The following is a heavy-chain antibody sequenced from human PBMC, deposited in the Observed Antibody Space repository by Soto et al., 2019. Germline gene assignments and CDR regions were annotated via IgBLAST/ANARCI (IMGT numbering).Heavy chain of an antibody. J-gene: IGHJ4*02. Sequence: GGSLRLSCAASGFTVSSNYMSWVRQAPGKGLEWVSVIYSGGSTYYADSVKGRFTISRDNSKNTLYLQMNSLRAEDTAVYYCAREIRNDIEYSSSSGLYFDYWGQGTLVTVSS. CDR3: AREIRNDIEYSSSSGLYFDY. V-gene: IGHV3-66*01. CDR1: GFTVSSNY. D-gene: IGHD6-6*01. CDR2: IYSGGST.